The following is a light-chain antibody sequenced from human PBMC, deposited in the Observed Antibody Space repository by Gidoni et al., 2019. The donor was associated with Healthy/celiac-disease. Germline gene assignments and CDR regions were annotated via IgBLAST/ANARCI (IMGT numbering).Light chain of an antibody. CDR2: DAS. J-gene: IGKJ5*01. CDR3: QQRSNWPIT. Sequence: EIVSTQSPATLPWSPGERATLSCRASQSVSSYLAWYQQKPGQAPRLLIYDASNRATGIPARFSGSGSGTDFTLTISSLEPADFAVYYCQQRSNWPITFGQGTRLEIK. V-gene: IGKV3-11*01. CDR1: QSVSSY.